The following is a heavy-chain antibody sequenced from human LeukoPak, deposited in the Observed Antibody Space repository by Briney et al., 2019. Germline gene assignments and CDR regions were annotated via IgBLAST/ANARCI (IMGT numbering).Heavy chain of an antibody. V-gene: IGHV4-59*11. Sequence: SETLSLTCTVSGGSISSHYWSWIRQPPGKGLEWIGYIYFSGSTTYNPSLKSRVTISVDTSKNQFSLKLSSVTAADTAVYYCARVRYYYDSSGYPDAFDIWGQGTMVTVSS. CDR3: ARVRYYYDSSGYPDAFDI. CDR1: GGSISSHY. J-gene: IGHJ3*02. CDR2: IYFSGST. D-gene: IGHD3-22*01.